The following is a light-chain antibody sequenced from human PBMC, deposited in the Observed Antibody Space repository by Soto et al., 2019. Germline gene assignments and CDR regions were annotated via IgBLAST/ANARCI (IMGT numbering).Light chain of an antibody. CDR2: EVT. CDR1: SSDVGGHRY. V-gene: IGLV2-14*03. J-gene: IGLJ1*01. CDR3: SSYTSSGTLYV. Sequence: QSVLTQPASVSGSPGQSITISCTGTSSDVGGHRYVSWYQQHPGRAPKLMIYEVTNRPSGVSNRFSGSKSGNTASLTISGLQAEDEADYYCSSYTSSGTLYVFGTGTKVTVL.